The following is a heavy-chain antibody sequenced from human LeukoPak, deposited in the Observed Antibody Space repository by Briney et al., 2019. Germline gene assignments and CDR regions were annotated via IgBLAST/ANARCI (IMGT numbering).Heavy chain of an antibody. D-gene: IGHD3-10*01. CDR1: GYTFTGYY. CDR3: ARGDFIRLITMVRGVIPPDYYYYGMDV. CDR2: INPNSGGT. J-gene: IGHJ6*04. V-gene: IGHV1-2*04. Sequence: ASVKVSFTASGYTFTGYYMHWVRQAPGQGLEWMGWINPNSGGTNYSQKFQGWVTMTRDTSISTAYMELSRLRSDDTAVYYCARGDFIRLITMVRGVIPPDYYYYGMDVWGKGTTVTVSS.